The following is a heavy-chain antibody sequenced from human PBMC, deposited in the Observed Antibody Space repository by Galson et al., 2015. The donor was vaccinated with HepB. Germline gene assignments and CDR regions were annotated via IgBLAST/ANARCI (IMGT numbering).Heavy chain of an antibody. CDR1: GFSFASYW. CDR3: AKALGSTWNFDY. CDR2: IKQDGSEK. V-gene: IGHV3-7*05. D-gene: IGHD2-2*01. Sequence: SLRLSCAASGFSFASYWMTWVRQAPGKGLEWVANIKQDGSEKSYVDSVKGRFTISRDNAKNSLYLQMNRLRAEDTAVYYCAKALGSTWNFDYWGPGALVTVSS. J-gene: IGHJ4*02.